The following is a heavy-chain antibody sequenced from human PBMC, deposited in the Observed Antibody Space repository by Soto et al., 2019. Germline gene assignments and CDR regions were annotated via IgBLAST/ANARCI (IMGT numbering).Heavy chain of an antibody. D-gene: IGHD3-16*01. Sequence: WGNPSLTSAVYGGSFSGYYWSCVRQPPGKGLEWIGEINHSGSTNYNPSLKSRVTISVDTSKNQFSLKLSSVTAADTAVYYCARGMGAENTLYYYYGMDVWGQGNTLTVS. J-gene: IGHJ6*02. CDR3: ARGMGAENTLYYYYGMDV. CDR1: GGSFSGYY. CDR2: INHSGST. V-gene: IGHV4-34*01.